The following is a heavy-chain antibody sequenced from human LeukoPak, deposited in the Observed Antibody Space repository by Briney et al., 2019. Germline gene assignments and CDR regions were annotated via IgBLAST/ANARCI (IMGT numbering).Heavy chain of an antibody. Sequence: GRSLRLSCAASGFTFNSYGMHWVRQAPGKGPEWVAYIGGSDGITSYADSVKGRFTISRDNSKNTVYLETNSLRAEDTAVYYCVKGGRGADCIFDYWGQGTLVTVSS. CDR2: IGGSDGIT. D-gene: IGHD2-21*02. CDR1: GFTFNSYG. J-gene: IGHJ4*02. V-gene: IGHV3-23*01. CDR3: VKGGRGADCIFDY.